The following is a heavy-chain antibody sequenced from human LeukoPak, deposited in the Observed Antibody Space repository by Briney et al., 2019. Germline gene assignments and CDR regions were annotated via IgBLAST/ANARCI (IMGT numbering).Heavy chain of an antibody. CDR1: GFTFSTYS. V-gene: IGHV3-21*01. J-gene: IGHJ4*02. CDR2: IRSSSSYI. CDR3: ARDRSGPDY. Sequence: GGSLRLSCAASGFTFSTYSMNWVRQAPGKGLEWVSYIRSSSSYIYYADSVKGRFTISRDNAKNSLYLQMNSLRAEDTAVYYCARDRSGPDYWGQGTLVTVSS.